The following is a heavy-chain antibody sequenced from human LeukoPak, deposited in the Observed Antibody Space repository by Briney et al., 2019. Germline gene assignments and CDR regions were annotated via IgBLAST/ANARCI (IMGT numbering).Heavy chain of an antibody. J-gene: IGHJ4*02. CDR3: AKVLRFLEWLSPFDY. CDR1: GFTFDDYA. D-gene: IGHD3-3*01. Sequence: GRSLRLSCAASGFTFDDYAMHWVRQAPGKGLEWVSGISGGGGSPYYADSVKGRFTISRDNSKNTLYLQMNSLRAEDTAVYYCAKVLRFLEWLSPFDYWGQGTLVTVSS. V-gene: IGHV3-23*01. CDR2: ISGGGGSP.